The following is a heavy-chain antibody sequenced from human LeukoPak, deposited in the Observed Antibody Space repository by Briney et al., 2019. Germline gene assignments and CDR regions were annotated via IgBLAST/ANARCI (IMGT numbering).Heavy chain of an antibody. V-gene: IGHV1-8*03. Sequence: ASVKVSCKASGYTFTSYDINWVRQATGQGLECMGWMNPNSGNTGYAQKFQGRVTITRNTSISTAYMELSSLRSEDTAVYYCARSPAGRYYMDVWGKGTTVTVSS. CDR3: ARSPAGRYYMDV. CDR1: GYTFTSYD. J-gene: IGHJ6*03. CDR2: MNPNSGNT.